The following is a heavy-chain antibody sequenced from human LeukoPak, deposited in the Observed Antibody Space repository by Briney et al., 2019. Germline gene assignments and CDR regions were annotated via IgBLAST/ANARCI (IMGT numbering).Heavy chain of an antibody. CDR3: ARNQRRLDY. Sequence: GGSLRLSCAASGFTFSTYWMSWVRQAPGKGLELVANIKQDGSEKYYVDSVKGRFTISRDNAKNSLYLQVNCLRAEDTAVYYCARNQRRLDYWGQGTLVTVSS. J-gene: IGHJ4*02. CDR1: GFTFSTYW. V-gene: IGHV3-7*01. CDR2: IKQDGSEK. D-gene: IGHD1-14*01.